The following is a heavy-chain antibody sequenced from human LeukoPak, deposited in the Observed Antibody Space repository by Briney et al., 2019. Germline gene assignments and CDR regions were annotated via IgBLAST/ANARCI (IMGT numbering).Heavy chain of an antibody. J-gene: IGHJ6*03. CDR3: ARPLVGVWSGQPYYYYYMDV. Sequence: GGSLRLSCAASGFTFDDYAMHWVRQAPWKGLEWVSGISWNSGSIGYADSVKGRFTISRDNAKNSLYLQMNSLRAEDTALYYCARPLVGVWSGQPYYYYYMDVWGKGTTVTVSS. V-gene: IGHV3-9*01. D-gene: IGHD3-3*01. CDR2: ISWNSGSI. CDR1: GFTFDDYA.